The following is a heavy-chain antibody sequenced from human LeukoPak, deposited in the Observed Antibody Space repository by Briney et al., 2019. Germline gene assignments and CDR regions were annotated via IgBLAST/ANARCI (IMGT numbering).Heavy chain of an antibody. CDR1: GFTFSNHY. CDR3: AREGWDINALDI. V-gene: IGHV3-11*04. CDR2: ISSGSSNK. J-gene: IGHJ3*02. Sequence: GGSLRLSWAAAGFTFSNHYMSLSRQAAGKGLVWGSYISSGSSNKYYAASVKGRFTLTRDTAKHSLYLPMDSLRAEETAAYYCAREGWDINALDIWGQGTMVTVS. D-gene: IGHD5-12*01.